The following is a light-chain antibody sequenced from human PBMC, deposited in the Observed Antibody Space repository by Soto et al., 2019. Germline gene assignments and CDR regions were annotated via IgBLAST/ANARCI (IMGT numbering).Light chain of an antibody. CDR1: QSVSSR. CDR2: GAS. V-gene: IGKV3-15*01. Sequence: IVLTQSPATLSLSQAERATLYCKPSQSVSSRLAWYQQKPGQAPSLLIYGASTRATGIPARFSGSGSGTEFPLTISSLQSEDFVVYYCQQYNNWPGTFGEGTKVDIK. CDR3: QQYNNWPGT. J-gene: IGKJ1*01.